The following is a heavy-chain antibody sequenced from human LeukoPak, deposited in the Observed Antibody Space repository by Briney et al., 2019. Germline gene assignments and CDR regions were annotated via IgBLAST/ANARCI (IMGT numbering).Heavy chain of an antibody. J-gene: IGHJ4*02. Sequence: GGSLRLSCTVSGFTFSNDWMHWVRQAPGKGLLWVSRISGDGTTTNYADSVKGRFTISRDNAKNTLYLQMDSLRAEDAAVYYCAGTWSFDYWGQGTLVTVSS. D-gene: IGHD2-15*01. CDR3: AGTWSFDY. CDR2: ISGDGTTT. V-gene: IGHV3-74*01. CDR1: GFTFSNDW.